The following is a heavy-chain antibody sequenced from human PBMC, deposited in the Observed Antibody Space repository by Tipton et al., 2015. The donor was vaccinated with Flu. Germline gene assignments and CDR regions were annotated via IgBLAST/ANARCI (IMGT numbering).Heavy chain of an antibody. CDR1: GFIFSDYW. CDR2: IRQDGGEK. Sequence: SLRLSCAASGFIFSDYWMAWVRQAPGKGLEWVANIRQDGGEKYYVGSVQGRFTISRDNAKNSLFLQMNSLRAEDTAIYYCVRKGFGDYWGQGILVTVSS. D-gene: IGHD3-10*01. V-gene: IGHV3-7*01. CDR3: VRKGFGDY. J-gene: IGHJ4*02.